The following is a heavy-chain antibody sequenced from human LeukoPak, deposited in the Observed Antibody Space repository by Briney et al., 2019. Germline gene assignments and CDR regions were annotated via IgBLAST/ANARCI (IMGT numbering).Heavy chain of an antibody. J-gene: IGHJ4*02. Sequence: GGSLRLSCAASGFTVSSIHMVWVRQAPGKGLEWVSVTYTGGNSYYADSVKGRFTISRDNSKNTLYLQMNSLRAEDTAVYYCAKDEPGGYSYGYPPFDYWGQGTLVTVSS. CDR1: GFTVSSIH. CDR3: AKDEPGGYSYGYPPFDY. V-gene: IGHV3-53*01. D-gene: IGHD5-18*01. CDR2: TYTGGNS.